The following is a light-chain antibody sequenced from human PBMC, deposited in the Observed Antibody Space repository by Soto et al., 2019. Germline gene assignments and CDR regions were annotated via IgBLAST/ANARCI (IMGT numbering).Light chain of an antibody. J-gene: IGKJ4*01. Sequence: DIQMTQSPSSLSASVGDRVTITCRASQSIGRYLNWYQQKPGKAPKLLVYAASSLQSGVPSRFSGSGTGTDFTLTISSLQPEEFATYYCQQSYSNLLTVGGGTKVDIK. CDR3: QQSYSNLLT. CDR1: QSIGRY. V-gene: IGKV1-39*01. CDR2: AAS.